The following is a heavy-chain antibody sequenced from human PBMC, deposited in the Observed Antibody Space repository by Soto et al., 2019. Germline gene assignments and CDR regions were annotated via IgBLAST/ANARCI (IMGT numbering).Heavy chain of an antibody. CDR1: GDSVSSNTDA. CDR2: TYYRSNWRH. J-gene: IGHJ4*02. V-gene: IGHV6-1*01. Sequence: PSQTLSLTCATSGDSVSSNTDAWNWIRSSPSSGLEWLGRTYYRSNWRHDYAVSVKSRITVNPDTSKNHFSLQLNSVTPDDTAVYYCARGVAGSGFDLWGQGTLVTVSS. D-gene: IGHD6-19*01. CDR3: ARGVAGSGFDL.